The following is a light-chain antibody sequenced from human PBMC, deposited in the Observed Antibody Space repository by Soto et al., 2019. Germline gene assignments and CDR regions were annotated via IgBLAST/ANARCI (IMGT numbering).Light chain of an antibody. J-gene: IGLJ2*01. V-gene: IGLV2-23*01. CDR3: CSYAGRSVI. CDR2: EGT. Sequence: QSVLTQSASVSGSPGQSITISCAGFSNDVGNYNLVSWYQQHPGKAPKVIIYEGTTRPSGVSNRFSGSESGNTASLTISGLQAEDEADYYCCSYAGRSVIFGGGTKLTVL. CDR1: SNDVGNYNL.